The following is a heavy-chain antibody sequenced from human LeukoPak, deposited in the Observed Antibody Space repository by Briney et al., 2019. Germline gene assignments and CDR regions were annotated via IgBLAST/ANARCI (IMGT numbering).Heavy chain of an antibody. V-gene: IGHV3-23*01. CDR3: AKDPRRIVGAGDAFDI. CDR2: ISGSGGST. D-gene: IGHD1-26*01. Sequence: GGSLRLSCAASGFTFSSYAMSWVRQAPGKGLEWVSAISGSGGSTYYADSVKGRFTISRDNSKNTLYLQMNSLRAEDTAVYYCAKDPRRIVGAGDAFDIWGQGTMVIVSS. CDR1: GFTFSSYA. J-gene: IGHJ3*02.